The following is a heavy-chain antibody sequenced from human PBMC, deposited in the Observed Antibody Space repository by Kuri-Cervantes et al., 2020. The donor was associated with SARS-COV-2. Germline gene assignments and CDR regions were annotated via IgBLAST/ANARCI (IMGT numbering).Heavy chain of an antibody. J-gene: IGHJ4*02. Sequence: GGSLRLSCAASGFTFDDYAMHWVRQAPGKGLEWVSGISWNSGSIGYADSVKGRFTISRDNAKNSLYLQMNSLRAEDMALYYCARASVVPAAYPTFDYWGQGTLVTVSS. CDR2: ISWNSGSI. CDR3: ARASVVPAAYPTFDY. V-gene: IGHV3-9*03. D-gene: IGHD2-2*01. CDR1: GFTFDDYA.